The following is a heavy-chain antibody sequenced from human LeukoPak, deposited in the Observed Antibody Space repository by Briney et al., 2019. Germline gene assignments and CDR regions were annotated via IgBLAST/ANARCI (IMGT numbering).Heavy chain of an antibody. CDR2: INHSGST. CDR3: ARGKGGYLRYYFDY. V-gene: IGHV4-34*01. Sequence: MTSETLSLTCAVYGGSFSGYYWSWIRQPPGKGLEWIGEINHSGSTNYNPSLKSRVTISVDTSKNQFSLKLSSVTAADTAVYYCARGKGGYLRYYFDYWGQGTLVTVSS. J-gene: IGHJ4*02. CDR1: GGSFSGYY. D-gene: IGHD5-12*01.